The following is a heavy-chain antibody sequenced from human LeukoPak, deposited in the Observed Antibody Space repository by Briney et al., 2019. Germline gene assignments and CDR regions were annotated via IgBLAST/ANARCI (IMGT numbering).Heavy chain of an antibody. V-gene: IGHV3-33*01. CDR1: GFTFSSYG. J-gene: IGHJ4*02. CDR2: TWYDGSNK. D-gene: IGHD6-13*01. CDR3: ARELGAAGKRYFDY. Sequence: GGSLRLSCAASGFTFSSYGMHWVRQAPGKGLEWVAVTWYDGSNKYYADSVKGRFTISRDNSKNTLDLQMNSLRAEDTAVYYCARELGAAGKRYFDYWGQGTLVTVSS.